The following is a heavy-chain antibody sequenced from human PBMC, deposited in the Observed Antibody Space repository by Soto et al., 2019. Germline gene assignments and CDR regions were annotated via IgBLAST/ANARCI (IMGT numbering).Heavy chain of an antibody. J-gene: IGHJ5*02. CDR2: IIPIFGTA. Sequence: QVQLVQSGAEVKKPGSSVKVSCKASGGTFSSYAISWVRQAPGQGLEWMGGIIPIFGTANYAQKFQGRVTITADKSTSTSYMELSSLRSEDTAVYYCARSRSGTRRYNWFDHWGQGTLVTVSS. D-gene: IGHD6-19*01. V-gene: IGHV1-69*06. CDR3: ARSRSGTRRYNWFDH. CDR1: GGTFSSYA.